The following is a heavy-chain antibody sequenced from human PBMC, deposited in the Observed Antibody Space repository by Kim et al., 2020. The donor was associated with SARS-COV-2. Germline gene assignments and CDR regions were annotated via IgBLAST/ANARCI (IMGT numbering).Heavy chain of an antibody. CDR3: ARGRYSSSWYPYYYYYYGMDV. CDR1: GYTFTSYD. Sequence: ASVKVSCKASGYTFTSYDINWVRQATGQGLEWMGWMNPNSGNTGYAQKFQGRVTMTRNTAISTAYMELSSLRSEDTAVYYCARGRYSSSWYPYYYYYYGMDVWGQGTTVTVSS. V-gene: IGHV1-8*01. D-gene: IGHD6-13*01. CDR2: MNPNSGNT. J-gene: IGHJ6*02.